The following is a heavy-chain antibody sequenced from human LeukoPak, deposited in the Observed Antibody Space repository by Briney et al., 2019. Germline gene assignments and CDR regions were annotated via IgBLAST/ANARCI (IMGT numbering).Heavy chain of an antibody. CDR3: ARGRYCSSGSCYFDY. Sequence: GALRLSCAASGFTFTSYSMNWVRQAPGKGLEWVGNIEQGGSEKYYVDSVKGRFTISRDNAKNSLYLQMNSLRGEDTAVYYCARGRYCSSGSCYFDYWGQGTLVTVSS. V-gene: IGHV3-7*03. J-gene: IGHJ4*02. CDR1: GFTFTSYS. CDR2: IEQGGSEK. D-gene: IGHD2-15*01.